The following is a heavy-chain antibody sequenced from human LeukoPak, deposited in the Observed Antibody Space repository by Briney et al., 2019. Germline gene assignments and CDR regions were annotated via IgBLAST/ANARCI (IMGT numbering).Heavy chain of an antibody. V-gene: IGHV3-7*01. CDR1: GFTFSSYW. D-gene: IGHD6-19*01. CDR3: ARDSRYSSGWSRKNDAFDI. J-gene: IGHJ3*02. CDR2: IKQDGSEK. Sequence: GGSLRLSCAASGFTFSSYWMSWVRQAPGKGLEWVANIKQDGSEKYYVDSVKGRFTISRDNAKNSLYLQMNSLRAEDTAVYYCARDSRYSSGWSRKNDAFDIWGQGTMVTVSS.